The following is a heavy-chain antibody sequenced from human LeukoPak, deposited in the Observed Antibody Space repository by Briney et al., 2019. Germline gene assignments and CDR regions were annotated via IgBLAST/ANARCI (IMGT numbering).Heavy chain of an antibody. J-gene: IGHJ6*02. CDR2: ISDGGGST. V-gene: IGHV3-23*01. CDR1: GFAFNNYV. Sequence: GGSLRLSCAASGFAFNNYVMTWVRQAPGQGLEWVSSISDGGGSTYYTDSVKGRFTISRDNSKNTLYLQMNSLRAEDTALYYCAKDSTVSGSYYGMDVWGQGTTVTVSS. CDR3: AKDSTVSGSYYGMDV. D-gene: IGHD3-3*01.